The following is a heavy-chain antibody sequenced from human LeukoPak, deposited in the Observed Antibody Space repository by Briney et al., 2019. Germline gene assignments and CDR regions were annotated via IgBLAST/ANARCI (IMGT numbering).Heavy chain of an antibody. V-gene: IGHV3-23*01. D-gene: IGHD3-3*01. J-gene: IGHJ6*03. CDR3: AKGPRIAYYDFWSGEYYYMDV. Sequence: GGSLRLSCAASGFTFSSYAMSWVRQAPGKGLEWVSVISGSGGSTYYADSVKGRFTISRDNSKNTLYLQMNSLRAEDTAVYYCAKGPRIAYYDFWSGEYYYMDVWGKGTTVTVSS. CDR2: ISGSGGST. CDR1: GFTFSSYA.